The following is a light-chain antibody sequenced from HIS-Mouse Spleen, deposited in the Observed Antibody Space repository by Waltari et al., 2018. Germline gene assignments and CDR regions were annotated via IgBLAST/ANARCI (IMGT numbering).Light chain of an antibody. CDR1: SSDVGGYNY. CDR3: RSYAGSNNVV. V-gene: IGLV2-8*01. Sequence: QSALTQPPSASGSPGQSVTISCTGTSSDVGGYNYVSWYQQHPGKAPQPMIYEVSKPPSGVPDRFAGSKSGNTASLTVSGLQAEDEADYYCRSYAGSNNVVFGGGTKLTVL. J-gene: IGLJ2*01. CDR2: EVS.